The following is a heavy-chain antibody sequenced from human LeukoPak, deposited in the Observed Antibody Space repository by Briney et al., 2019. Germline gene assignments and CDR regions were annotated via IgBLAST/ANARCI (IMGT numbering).Heavy chain of an antibody. Sequence: PGGSLRLSCAASGFTFDDYAMHWVRQAPGKGLEWVSGISWNSGSIGYADSVKGRFTISRDNAKNSLYLQMNSLRAEDTALYYCAKGVCSGGSCYNFDYWGQGTLVTVSS. D-gene: IGHD2-15*01. CDR2: ISWNSGSI. CDR3: AKGVCSGGSCYNFDY. V-gene: IGHV3-9*01. J-gene: IGHJ4*02. CDR1: GFTFDDYA.